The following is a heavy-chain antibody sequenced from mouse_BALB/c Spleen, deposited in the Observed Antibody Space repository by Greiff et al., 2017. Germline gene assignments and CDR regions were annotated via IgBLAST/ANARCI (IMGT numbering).Heavy chain of an antibody. J-gene: IGHJ2*01. CDR2: ISSGSSTI. Sequence: EVQRVESGGGLVQPGGSRKLSCAASGFTFSSFGMHWVRQAPEKGLEWVAYISSGSSTIYYADTVKGRFTISRDNPKNTLFLQMTSLRSEDTAMYYCARWRGYDGHYFDYWGQGTTLTVSS. D-gene: IGHD2-2*01. CDR3: ARWRGYDGHYFDY. CDR1: GFTFSSFG. V-gene: IGHV5-17*02.